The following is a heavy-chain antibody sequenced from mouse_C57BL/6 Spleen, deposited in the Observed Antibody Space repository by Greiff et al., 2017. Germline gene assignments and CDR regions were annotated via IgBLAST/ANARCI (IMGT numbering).Heavy chain of an antibody. CDR3: ARGVYGSSYFDY. Sequence: EVKLMESGPELVKPGASVKISCKASGYSFTGYYMNWVKQSPEKSLEWIGEINPSTGGTTYNQKFKAKATLTVDKSSSTAYMQLKSLTSEDSAVYYCARGVYGSSYFDYWGQGTTLTVSS. CDR2: INPSTGGT. CDR1: GYSFTGYY. J-gene: IGHJ2*01. D-gene: IGHD1-1*01. V-gene: IGHV1-42*01.